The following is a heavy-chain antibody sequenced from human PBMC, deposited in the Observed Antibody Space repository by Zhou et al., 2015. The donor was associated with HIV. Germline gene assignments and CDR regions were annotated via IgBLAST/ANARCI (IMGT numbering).Heavy chain of an antibody. CDR3: ARDRGGATRPDWRYFDL. D-gene: IGHD6-6*01. CDR2: ITPILGTT. CDR1: GAPFNTFA. Sequence: QVQLVQSGAELRKPGSSVKVSCKTSGAPFNTFAINWVRQAPGQGLEWMGVITPILGTTKYAQKFQGRLTFSADRSTSTAYMELRSLRSEDTAVYYCARDRGGATRPDWRYFDLWGRGTLVSVSS. J-gene: IGHJ2*01. V-gene: IGHV1-69*06.